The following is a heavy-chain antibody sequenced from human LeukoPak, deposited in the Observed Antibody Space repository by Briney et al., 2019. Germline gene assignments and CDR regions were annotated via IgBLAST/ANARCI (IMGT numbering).Heavy chain of an antibody. V-gene: IGHV3-74*01. CDR2: INSDGRST. Sequence: GGSLKLSCAASGFTFSSYWMHWVRQAPGKGLVWVSRINSDGRSTSYADFVKGRFTISRDNAKNTVFLQLNSLRAEDTAVYYCLRDQYYGSGSYEYWGQGTLVTVSS. J-gene: IGHJ4*02. D-gene: IGHD3-10*01. CDR1: GFTFSSYW. CDR3: LRDQYYGSGSYEY.